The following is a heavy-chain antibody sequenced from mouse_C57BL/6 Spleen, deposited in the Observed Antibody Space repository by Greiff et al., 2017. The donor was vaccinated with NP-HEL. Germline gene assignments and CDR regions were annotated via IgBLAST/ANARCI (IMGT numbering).Heavy chain of an antibody. CDR3: ARSGGRSPVGY. CDR2: INPNNGGT. CDR1: GYTFTDYY. V-gene: IGHV1-26*01. J-gene: IGHJ3*01. D-gene: IGHD1-1*01. Sequence: EVQLQQSGPELVKPGASVKISCKASGYTFTDYYMNWVKQSHGKSLEWIGDINPNNGGTSYNQKFKGKATLTVDKSSSTAYMELRSLTSEDSAVYYCARSGGRSPVGYWGQGTLVTVSA.